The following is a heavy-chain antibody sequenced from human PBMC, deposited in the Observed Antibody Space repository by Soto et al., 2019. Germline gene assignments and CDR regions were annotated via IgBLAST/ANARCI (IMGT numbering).Heavy chain of an antibody. CDR1: GFTFSSYG. CDR2: ISYDGSNK. D-gene: IGHD3-10*01. CDR3: AKDGKGFGESYGDGMDV. Sequence: ESGGGVVQPGRSLRLSCAASGFTFSSYGMHWVRQAPGKGLEWVAVISYDGSNKYYADSVKGRFTISRDNSKNTLYLQMNSLRAEDTAVYYCAKDGKGFGESYGDGMDVWGQGTTVTVSS. V-gene: IGHV3-30*18. J-gene: IGHJ6*02.